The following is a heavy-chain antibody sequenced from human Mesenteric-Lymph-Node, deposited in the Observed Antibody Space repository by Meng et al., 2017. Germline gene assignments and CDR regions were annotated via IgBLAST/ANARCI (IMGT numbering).Heavy chain of an antibody. CDR1: GYTFTSYY. D-gene: IGHD2-21*01. Sequence: QVQLVQSGAEVKKPGASVKVSCKASGYTFTSYYMHWVRQAPGQGLEWMGIINPSGGSTSYAQKFQGRVTMTRDNAKNTLYLQMNSLRAKDTAVYYCTRDCCTLPYDLWGQGTPVTVSS. V-gene: IGHV1-46*01. CDR3: TRDCCTLPYDL. CDR2: INPSGGST. J-gene: IGHJ5*02.